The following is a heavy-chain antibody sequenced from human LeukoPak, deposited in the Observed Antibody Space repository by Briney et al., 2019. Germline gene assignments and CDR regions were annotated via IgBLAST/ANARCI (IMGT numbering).Heavy chain of an antibody. CDR1: GGSISSGDYY. J-gene: IGHJ4*02. V-gene: IGHV4-39*01. CDR3: ARHIIAARHYFDY. CDR2: TYYSGST. D-gene: IGHD6-6*01. Sequence: PSQTLSLTCTVSGGSISSGDYYWSWIRQPPGKGLEWIGSTYYSGSTYYNPSLKSRVTISVDTSKNQFSLQLSSVTAADTAVYYCARHIIAARHYFDYWGQGTLVTVSS.